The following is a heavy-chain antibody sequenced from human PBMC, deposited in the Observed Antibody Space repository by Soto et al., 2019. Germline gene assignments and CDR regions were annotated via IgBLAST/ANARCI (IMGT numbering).Heavy chain of an antibody. J-gene: IGHJ4*02. CDR1: GFTFSIYA. V-gene: IGHV3-23*01. D-gene: IGHD2-21*02. CDR2: MTGSGGDI. Sequence: EVQLLESGGGLVQPGESLRLSCAASGFTFSIYAMMWVRQPPGKGQEWVAGMTGSGGDIWYADSVKGRFTISKDNSKNTLYLQMNSLRAEDTAMYYCAKDAVYGDGLWLAANWGQGTLVTVSS. CDR3: AKDAVYGDGLWLAAN.